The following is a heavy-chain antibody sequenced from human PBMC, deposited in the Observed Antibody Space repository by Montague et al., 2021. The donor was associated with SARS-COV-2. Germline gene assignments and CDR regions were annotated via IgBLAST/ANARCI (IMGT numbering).Heavy chain of an antibody. CDR2: ISGSGGST. J-gene: IGHJ4*02. Sequence: SLRLSCAASGFTFSSYAMSWVRQAPGKGLEWVSAISGSGGSTYYADSAKGRFTISRDNSKNTLYLQMNSLRAEDTAVYYCAKDKLAVVITDYFDYWGQGTLVTVSS. V-gene: IGHV3-23*01. CDR3: AKDKLAVVITDYFDY. CDR1: GFTFSSYA. D-gene: IGHD3-22*01.